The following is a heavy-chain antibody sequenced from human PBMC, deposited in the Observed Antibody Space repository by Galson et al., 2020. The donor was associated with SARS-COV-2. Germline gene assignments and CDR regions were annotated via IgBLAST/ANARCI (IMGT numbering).Heavy chain of an antibody. V-gene: IGHV3-30*01. J-gene: IGHJ3*02. CDR3: ASLTIVVVPGPWYYDFWSGYETEGNAFDI. Sequence: GGSLSLSCAASGFTFSSYAMHWVRQAPAKGLEWEAAISYDGSNKYYADSVKGRFTISRDTSKHTLYLQMNSLRAEDTAVYYCASLTIVVVPGPWYYDFWSGYETEGNAFDIWGQGTMVTVSS. D-gene: IGHD3-3*01. CDR2: ISYDGSNK. CDR1: GFTFSSYA.